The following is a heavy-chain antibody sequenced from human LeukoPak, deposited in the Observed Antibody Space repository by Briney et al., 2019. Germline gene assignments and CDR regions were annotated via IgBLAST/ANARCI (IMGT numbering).Heavy chain of an antibody. J-gene: IGHJ3*02. CDR2: IIPIFGTA. Sequence: SVKVSCKASGGTFSSYAISWVRQAPGQGLEWMGGIIPIFGTANYAQKFQGRVTITADESTSTAYMELSSLRSEDTAVYYCARDINYYDSSGSDAFDIWGQGTMVTVSS. CDR3: ARDINYYDSSGSDAFDI. V-gene: IGHV1-69*13. CDR1: GGTFSSYA. D-gene: IGHD3-22*01.